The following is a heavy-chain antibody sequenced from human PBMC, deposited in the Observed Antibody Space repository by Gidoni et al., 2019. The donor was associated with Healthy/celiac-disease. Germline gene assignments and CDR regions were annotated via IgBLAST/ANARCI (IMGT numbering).Heavy chain of an antibody. J-gene: IGHJ5*02. D-gene: IGHD4-17*01. Sequence: EVQLVESGGGLVQPGGSLQLPCAASGFTFSGPAMHWVRQASGKGLEWVGRIRSKANSYATAYAASVKGRFTISRDDSKNTAYLQMNSLKTEDTAVYYCTRPDGDYGYNWFDPWGQGTLVTVSS. CDR3: TRPDGDYGYNWFDP. CDR2: IRSKANSYAT. CDR1: GFTFSGPA. V-gene: IGHV3-73*02.